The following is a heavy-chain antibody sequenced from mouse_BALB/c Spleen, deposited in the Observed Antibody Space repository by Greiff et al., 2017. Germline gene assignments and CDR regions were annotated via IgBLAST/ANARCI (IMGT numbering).Heavy chain of an antibody. D-gene: IGHD2-2*01. CDR1: GYAFNSYN. CDR2: IDPYNGGT. Sequence: EVQLQQSGPELVKPGASVMVSCKASGYAFNSYNMYWVKQSHGKSLEWIGYIDPYNGGTSYNQKFKGKATLTVDKSSSTAYMHLNSLTSEDSAVYYCARGDYGYDNYAMDYWGQGTSVTVSS. CDR3: ARGDYGYDNYAMDY. J-gene: IGHJ4*01. V-gene: IGHV1S135*01.